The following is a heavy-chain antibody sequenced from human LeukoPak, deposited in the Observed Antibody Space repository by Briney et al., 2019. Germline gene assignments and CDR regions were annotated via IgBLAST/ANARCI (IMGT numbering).Heavy chain of an antibody. CDR3: VRGAGAWFGELTFLFEF. J-gene: IGHJ4*01. Sequence: GGSLRLSCAASGFTFTSYEMNWVRQAPGKGLEWVSYIGSTGSTISYADSVKGRFTISRDNGKNSMHLQMSSLRAEDTAVYYCVRGAGAWFGELTFLFEFWGHGTLVTVSS. D-gene: IGHD3-10*01. V-gene: IGHV3-48*03. CDR2: IGSTGSTI. CDR1: GFTFTSYE.